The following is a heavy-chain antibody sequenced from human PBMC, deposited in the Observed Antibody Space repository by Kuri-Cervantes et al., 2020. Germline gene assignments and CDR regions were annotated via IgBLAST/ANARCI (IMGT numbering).Heavy chain of an antibody. D-gene: IGHD3-22*01. CDR1: GFTFSSYA. V-gene: IGHV3-64*02. Sequence: GGSLRLSCAASGFTFSSYAMHWVRQAPGKGLEYVSAISSNGGSTYYADSVKGRFTISRDNSKNTLYLQMSSLRAEDTALYYCAKDIRGGYTSHYFDYWGQGTLVTVSS. CDR2: ISSNGGST. CDR3: AKDIRGGYTSHYFDY. J-gene: IGHJ4*02.